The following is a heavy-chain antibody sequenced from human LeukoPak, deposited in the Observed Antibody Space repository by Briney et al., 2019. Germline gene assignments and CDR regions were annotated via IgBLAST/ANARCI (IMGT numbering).Heavy chain of an antibody. CDR1: GFTFTSYW. D-gene: IGHD3-22*01. V-gene: IGHV3-74*01. CDR2: INTDGSST. J-gene: IGHJ4*02. Sequence: GGSLRLSCAASGFTFTSYWMHWVRQAPGKGLVWVSRINTDGSSTSYADSVKGRFTISRDNAKNTLYLQMNSLRAEDTAVYYCARDTYHSSGYYYGPFDYWGQGTLVTVSS. CDR3: ARDTYHSSGYYYGPFDY.